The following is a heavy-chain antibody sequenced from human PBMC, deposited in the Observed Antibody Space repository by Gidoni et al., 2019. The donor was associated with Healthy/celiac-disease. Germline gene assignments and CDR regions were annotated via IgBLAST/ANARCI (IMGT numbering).Heavy chain of an antibody. CDR2: INSDGSST. Sequence: EVQLVESGGGVVQPGGSLRLSCAASGFPFRSYWMHWVRQAPGKGLVWVSRINSDGSSTSYADSVKGRFTISRDNAKNTLYLQMNSLRAEDTAVYYCARTLAVAGHLDYYGMDVWGQGTTVTVSS. D-gene: IGHD6-19*01. V-gene: IGHV3-74*01. CDR1: GFPFRSYW. CDR3: ARTLAVAGHLDYYGMDV. J-gene: IGHJ6*02.